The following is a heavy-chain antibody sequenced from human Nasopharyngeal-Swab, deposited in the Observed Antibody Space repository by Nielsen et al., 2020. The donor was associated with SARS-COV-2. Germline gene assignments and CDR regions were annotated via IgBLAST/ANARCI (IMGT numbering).Heavy chain of an antibody. CDR3: ARLEWEPQY. CDR2: INPNSVGT. D-gene: IGHD1-26*01. V-gene: IGHV1-2*06. Sequence: WVRQPPGQGLEWMGRINPNSVGTNYAQKFQGRVNMTRDTSISTAYMELSRLRSDDTAVYYCARLEWEPQYWGQGTLVTVSS. J-gene: IGHJ4*02.